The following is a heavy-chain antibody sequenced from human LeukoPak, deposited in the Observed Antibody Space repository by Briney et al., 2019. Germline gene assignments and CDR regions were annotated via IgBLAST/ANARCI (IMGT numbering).Heavy chain of an antibody. CDR3: ARDLRLWFGEAISGDAFDI. J-gene: IGHJ3*02. CDR2: ISSSSSYI. D-gene: IGHD3-10*01. Sequence: PGGSLRLSCAASGFTFSSYSMNWVRQAPGKGLEWVSSISSSSSYIYYADSVKGRFTISRDNAKNSLYLQMNSLRAEDTAVYYCARDLRLWFGEAISGDAFDIWGQGTMVTVSS. V-gene: IGHV3-21*01. CDR1: GFTFSSYS.